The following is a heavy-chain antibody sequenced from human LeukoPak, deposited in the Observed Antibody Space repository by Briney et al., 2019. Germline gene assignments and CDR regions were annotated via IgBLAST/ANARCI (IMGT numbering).Heavy chain of an antibody. J-gene: IGHJ4*02. CDR1: GFIFDDYA. Sequence: GGSLRLSCAVSGFIFDDYAMHWVRQAPGKGLEWVSGITWGRDNLAYAASVKGRFTISRDNRKNLLHLQMNSLRPDDSAVYYCATLSDDSSSWYYFDYWGQGTLVTVSS. CDR2: ITWGRDNL. CDR3: ATLSDDSSSWYYFDY. V-gene: IGHV3-9*01. D-gene: IGHD6-13*01.